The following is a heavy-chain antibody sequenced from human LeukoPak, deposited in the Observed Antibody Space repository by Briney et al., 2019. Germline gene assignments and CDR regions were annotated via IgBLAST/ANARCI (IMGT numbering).Heavy chain of an antibody. Sequence: SVKVSCKASGGTFSSYAISWVRQAPGQGLEWMGGIIPIFGTANYAQKFQGRVTITADESTSIAYMELSSLRSEDTAVYYCARDGPPSYYYDSRSDYFDYWGQGTLVTVSS. V-gene: IGHV1-69*13. D-gene: IGHD3-22*01. J-gene: IGHJ4*02. CDR2: IIPIFGTA. CDR3: ARDGPPSYYYDSRSDYFDY. CDR1: GGTFSSYA.